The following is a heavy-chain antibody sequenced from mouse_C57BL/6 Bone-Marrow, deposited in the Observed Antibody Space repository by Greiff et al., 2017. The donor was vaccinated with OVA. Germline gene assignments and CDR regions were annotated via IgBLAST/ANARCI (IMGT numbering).Heavy chain of an antibody. D-gene: IGHD1-1*01. V-gene: IGHV1-81*01. CDR1: GYTFTSYG. J-gene: IGHJ3*01. CDR2: IYPRSGNT. CDR3: ATNYYGSSPWFAY. Sequence: QVQLQQSGAELARPGASVKLSCKASGYTFTSYGISWVKQRTGQGLEWIGEIYPRSGNTYYNEKFKGKATLTADKSSSTAYMELRSLTSEDSAVYVCATNYYGSSPWFAYWGQGTLVTVSA.